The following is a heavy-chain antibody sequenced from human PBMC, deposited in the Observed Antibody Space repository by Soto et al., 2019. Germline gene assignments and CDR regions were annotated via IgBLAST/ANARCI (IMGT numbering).Heavy chain of an antibody. J-gene: IGHJ5*02. CDR1: GFSFRTYG. Sequence: QVQLVESGGGVVQPGRSLRLSCAASGFSFRTYGMHWVRQSPGKGLEWVAIIWLDGSNKYYADSVKGRVTISRDDSKNTLYLQMNNLRVEDTAVYYCARDANQDVACWSLGLFDPWGQGTLVTVSS. CDR3: ARDANQDVACWSLGLFDP. CDR2: IWLDGSNK. V-gene: IGHV3-33*01. D-gene: IGHD2-15*01.